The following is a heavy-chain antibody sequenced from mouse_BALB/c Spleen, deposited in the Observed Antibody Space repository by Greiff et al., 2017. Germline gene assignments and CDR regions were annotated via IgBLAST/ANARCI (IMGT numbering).Heavy chain of an antibody. CDR1: GFTFSSYG. D-gene: IGHD2-4*01. J-gene: IGHJ3*01. V-gene: IGHV5-6*01. CDR3: ARHGNYDYPAWFAY. Sequence: EVQLVESGGDLVKPGGSLKLSCAASGFTFSSYGMSWVRQTPDKRLEWVATISSGGSYTYYPDSVKGRFTISRDNAKNTLYLQMSSLKSEDTAMYYCARHGNYDYPAWFAYWGQGTLVTVSA. CDR2: ISSGGSYT.